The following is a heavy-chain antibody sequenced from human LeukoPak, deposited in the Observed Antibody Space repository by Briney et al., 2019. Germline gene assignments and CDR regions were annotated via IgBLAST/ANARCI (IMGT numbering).Heavy chain of an antibody. CDR3: ARWLGTMVRGDAFDI. CDR2: ISAYNGNT. CDR1: GYTFTSYG. D-gene: IGHD3-10*01. Sequence: GASVKVSCKASGYTFTSYGISWVRQAPGQGLEWMGWISAYNGNTTYAQKLQGRVTMTTDTSTSTAYMELRSLRSDDTAVYYCARWLGTMVRGDAFDIWGQGTMVTVSS. V-gene: IGHV1-18*01. J-gene: IGHJ3*02.